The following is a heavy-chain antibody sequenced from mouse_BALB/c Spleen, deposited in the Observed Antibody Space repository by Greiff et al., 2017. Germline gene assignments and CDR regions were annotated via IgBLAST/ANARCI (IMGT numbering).Heavy chain of an antibody. CDR1: GYSITSGYY. CDR2: ISYDGSN. V-gene: IGHV3-6*02. D-gene: IGHD2-4*01. CDR3: ARDSTMTHFDY. J-gene: IGHJ2*01. Sequence: EVQRVESGPGLVKPSQSLSLTCSVTGYSITSGYYWNWIRQFPGNKLEWMGYISYDGSNNYNPSLKNRISITRDTSKNQFFLKLNSVTTEDTATYYCARDSTMTHFDYWGQGTTLTVSS.